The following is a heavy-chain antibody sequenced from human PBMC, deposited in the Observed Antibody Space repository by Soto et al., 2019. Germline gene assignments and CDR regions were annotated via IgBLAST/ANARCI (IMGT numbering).Heavy chain of an antibody. D-gene: IGHD3-9*01. CDR3: ASNILTGRDAFDI. V-gene: IGHV5-51*01. CDR1: GYSFTNYW. CDR2: IYPGDSDT. J-gene: IGHJ3*02. Sequence: GESLKISCKGSGYSFTNYWIGWVRQMPGKGLEWMGIIYPGDSDTRYSPSFQGQVTISADKSISTAYLQWSRLKASDTALYSCASNILTGRDAFDIRGQGTMVT.